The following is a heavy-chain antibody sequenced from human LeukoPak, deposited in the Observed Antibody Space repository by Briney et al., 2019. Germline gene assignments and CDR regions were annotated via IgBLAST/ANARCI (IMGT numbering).Heavy chain of an antibody. D-gene: IGHD3-16*01. CDR3: ARGGGLDV. V-gene: IGHV3-7*03. CDR2: INHNGNVN. J-gene: IGHJ6*02. CDR1: GFTFSSYW. Sequence: GGSLRLSCAASGFTFSSYWMNWARQASGKGLEWVASINHNGNVNYYVDSVKGRFTISRDNAKNSLYLQMSNLRAEDTAVYFCARGGGLDVWGQGATVTVSS.